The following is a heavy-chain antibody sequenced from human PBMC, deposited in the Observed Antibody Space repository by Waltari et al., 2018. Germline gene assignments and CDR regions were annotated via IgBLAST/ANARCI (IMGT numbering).Heavy chain of an antibody. CDR2: MNPNNNYP. D-gene: IGHD1-26*01. V-gene: IGHV1-2*06. Sequence: QVRLVQSGAEVRKPGASVKVSCKTSGYTFTDSYIHWVRQAPGQGLEWMGRMNPNNNYPIYEQKFQGRVTMTRDTSITTAYMELSSLTSDDTALYYCVTQRPWEDYWGQGTRVTVSP. J-gene: IGHJ4*02. CDR1: GYTFTDSY. CDR3: VTQRPWEDY.